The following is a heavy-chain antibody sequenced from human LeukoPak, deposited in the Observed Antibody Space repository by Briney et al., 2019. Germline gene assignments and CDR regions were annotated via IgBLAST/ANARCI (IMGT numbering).Heavy chain of an antibody. CDR1: GFTFSSYS. J-gene: IGHJ3*02. V-gene: IGHV3-48*02. CDR2: ISSSSSTI. D-gene: IGHD6-13*01. CDR3: ARERDSSSWYAFDI. Sequence: GGSLRLSCAASGFTFSSYSLNWVCQAPGKGLEWVSHISSSSSTIYYGDSVKGRFTISRDNAKNSLYLQMNSLRDEDTAVYYCARERDSSSWYAFDIWGQGTMVTVSS.